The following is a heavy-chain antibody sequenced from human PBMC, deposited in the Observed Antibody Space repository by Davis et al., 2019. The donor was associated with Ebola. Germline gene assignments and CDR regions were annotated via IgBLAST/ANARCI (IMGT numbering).Heavy chain of an antibody. Sequence: SVKVSCKASGGTFSSYAISWVRQAPGQGLEWMGGIIPIFGTANYAQKFQGRVTITADESTSTAYMALSSLRSEDTAVYYCARYYDSGMDVWGQGTTVTVSS. J-gene: IGHJ6*02. V-gene: IGHV1-69*13. CDR3: ARYYDSGMDV. CDR2: IIPIFGTA. CDR1: GGTFSSYA.